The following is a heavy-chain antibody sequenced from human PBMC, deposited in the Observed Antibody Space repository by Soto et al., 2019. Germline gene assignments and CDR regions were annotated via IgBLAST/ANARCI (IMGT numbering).Heavy chain of an antibody. D-gene: IGHD2-8*02. CDR3: AKATATGGGAFEI. CDR1: GFTCSSYD. CDR2: ILVSGST. J-gene: IGHJ3*02. V-gene: IGHV3-23*01. Sequence: GGSLRLSCAVSGFTCSSYDMSWVRQAPGKGLEWVSTILVSGSTHYEDSVKGRFTISRDTSRNTVYLHMNSRTAGDTAVYYCAKATATGGGAFEIYGQGTMVTVSS.